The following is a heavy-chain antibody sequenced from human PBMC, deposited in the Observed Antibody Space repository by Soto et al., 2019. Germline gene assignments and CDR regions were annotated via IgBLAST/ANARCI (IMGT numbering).Heavy chain of an antibody. J-gene: IGHJ6*02. CDR2: ISSSSSYI. CDR1: VFTFSSYS. D-gene: IGHD6-13*01. Sequence: GGSLRLSCAASVFTFSSYSMNWVRQAPGKGLEWVSSISSSSSYIYYADSVKGRFTISRDNAKNSLYLQMNSLRAEDTAVYYCARDSVPIYSSSWYPYYYYYGMDVWGQGTTVTVSS. V-gene: IGHV3-21*01. CDR3: ARDSVPIYSSSWYPYYYYYGMDV.